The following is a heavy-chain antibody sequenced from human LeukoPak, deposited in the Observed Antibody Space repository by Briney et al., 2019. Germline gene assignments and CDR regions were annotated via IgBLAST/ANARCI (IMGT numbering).Heavy chain of an antibody. J-gene: IGHJ6*03. V-gene: IGHV3-30*09. CDR2: ISYDGSNK. CDR3: AKDSSSSAGYYMDV. D-gene: IGHD6-6*01. Sequence: VISYDGSNKYYADSVKGRFAISRDNSKNTLYLQMNSLRAEDTAVYYCAKDSSSSAGYYMDVWGKGTTVTVSS.